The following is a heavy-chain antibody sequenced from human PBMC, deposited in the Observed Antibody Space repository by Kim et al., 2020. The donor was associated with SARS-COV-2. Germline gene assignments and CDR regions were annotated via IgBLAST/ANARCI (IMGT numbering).Heavy chain of an antibody. CDR3: ARAYDDYARYFFDY. CDR2: ISIGGGDT. Sequence: GGSLRLSCAASGFTFSNYAMSWVPQAPGKGLEWVSAISIGGGDTYYADSVKGRFTISRDNSKNTLYLQMNSLRAEDTALYYCARAYDDYARYFFDYWGQGTLVTVSS. CDR1: GFTFSNYA. J-gene: IGHJ4*02. D-gene: IGHD4-17*01. V-gene: IGHV3-23*01.